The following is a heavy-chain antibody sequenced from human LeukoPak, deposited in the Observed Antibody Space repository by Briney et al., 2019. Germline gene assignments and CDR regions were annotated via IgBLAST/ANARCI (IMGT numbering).Heavy chain of an antibody. V-gene: IGHV4-39*07. CDR3: AGVFRYGGGSCYFGY. CDR2: IYYSGST. J-gene: IGHJ4*02. CDR1: GGCISSSSYY. Sequence: SETLSLTCTVSGGCISSSSYYWGWIRQPPGKGLEWIGSIYYSGSTYYNPSLKSRVTISVDTSKNQFSLKLSSVTAADTAVYYCAGVFRYGGGSCYFGYWGQGTLVTVSS. D-gene: IGHD2-15*01.